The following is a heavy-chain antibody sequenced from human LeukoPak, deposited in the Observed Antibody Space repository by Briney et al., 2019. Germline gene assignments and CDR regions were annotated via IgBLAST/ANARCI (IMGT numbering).Heavy chain of an antibody. D-gene: IGHD4-11*01. Sequence: GSLRLSCAASGFTFSSYAMSWVRQAPGKGLEWVSAISGSGGSTYYADSVKGRFTISRDNSKNTLYLQMNSLRAEDTAVYYCATRKMTTVTASPLYWGQGTLVTVSS. CDR2: ISGSGGST. V-gene: IGHV3-23*01. J-gene: IGHJ1*01. CDR3: ATRKMTTVTASPLY. CDR1: GFTFSSYA.